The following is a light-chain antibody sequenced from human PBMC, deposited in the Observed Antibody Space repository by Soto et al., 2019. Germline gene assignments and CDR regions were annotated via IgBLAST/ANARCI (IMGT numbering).Light chain of an antibody. V-gene: IGKV3-11*01. CDR1: QSVSSY. CDR3: QQRSNWPKLT. CDR2: DAS. J-gene: IGKJ4*01. Sequence: EIVLTQSPATLSLSPGERATLSCRASQSVSSYLAWYQQKPGQAPRLLIYDASNRATGIPARFSGSGSGTDFTLTIRSLEPEDFAVYYCQQRSNWPKLTFGGGNKVEIK.